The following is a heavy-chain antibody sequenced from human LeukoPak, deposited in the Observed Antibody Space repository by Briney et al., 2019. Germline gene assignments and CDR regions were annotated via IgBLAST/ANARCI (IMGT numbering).Heavy chain of an antibody. Sequence: GGSLRLSCAASGFTLSNYAMSWVRQAPGKGLEWVSAIIGSGSTYSADSVKGRFTISRDNSKNTLYLQMSSLRAEDTALYYCAKDHLDGRDYYYYMDVWGKGTTVTVSS. J-gene: IGHJ6*03. D-gene: IGHD3-9*01. CDR3: AKDHLDGRDYYYYMDV. CDR1: GFTLSNYA. CDR2: IIGSGST. V-gene: IGHV3-23*01.